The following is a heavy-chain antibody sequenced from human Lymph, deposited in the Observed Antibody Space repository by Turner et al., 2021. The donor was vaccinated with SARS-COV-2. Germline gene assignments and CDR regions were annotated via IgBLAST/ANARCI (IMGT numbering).Heavy chain of an antibody. CDR3: AKDRGGEQLVRLFDY. Sequence: EVQLVESGGGLVQPGRSLRLSCAASGFTFDDYAMHWVRKAPGKGLEWVSGISWNSGSIGYADSVKGRFTISRDNAKNSLYLQMNSLRAEDTALYYCAKDRGGEQLVRLFDYWGQGTLVTVSS. J-gene: IGHJ4*02. CDR2: ISWNSGSI. CDR1: GFTFDDYA. V-gene: IGHV3-9*01. D-gene: IGHD6-6*01.